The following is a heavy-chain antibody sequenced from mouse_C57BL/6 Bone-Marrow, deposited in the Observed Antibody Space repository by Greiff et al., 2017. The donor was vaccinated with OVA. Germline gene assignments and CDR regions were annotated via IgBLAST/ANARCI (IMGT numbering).Heavy chain of an antibody. J-gene: IGHJ3*01. CDR1: GFTFSDYG. V-gene: IGHV5-17*01. CDR2: ISSGSSTI. CDR3: ARGGPWFAY. Sequence: EVQRVESGGGLVKPGGSLKLSCAASGFTFSDYGMHWVRQAPEQGLEWVAYISSGSSTIYYADTVKGRFTISRDNAKNTLFLQMTSLRSEDTAMYYCARGGPWFAYWGQGTLVTVSA.